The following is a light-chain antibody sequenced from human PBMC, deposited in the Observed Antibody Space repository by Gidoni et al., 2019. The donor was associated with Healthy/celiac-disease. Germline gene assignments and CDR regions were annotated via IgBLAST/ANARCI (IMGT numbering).Light chain of an antibody. Sequence: EIVMTQSPATLSVSPGERATLSCRASQSVSSNLAWDQQKPGKAPRLLIYGASTRATVIPARFSGSGSGTEFTLTISSLQSEDFSVYYCQQYNTWPPWTFGQGTKVEIK. CDR1: QSVSSN. CDR3: QQYNTWPPWT. V-gene: IGKV3-15*01. J-gene: IGKJ1*01. CDR2: GAS.